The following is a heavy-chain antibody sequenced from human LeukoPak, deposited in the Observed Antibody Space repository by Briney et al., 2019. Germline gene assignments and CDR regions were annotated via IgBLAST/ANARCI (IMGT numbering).Heavy chain of an antibody. Sequence: GGSLRLSCAASGFTFSSYAMSWVRQAPGKGLEWVSAIRGSGGSTYCADSVKGRFTISRDNSKNTLYLQMNSLRAEDTAVYYCAKSQYTIFGALTSSRDYYYMDVWGKGTTVTVSS. CDR1: GFTFSSYA. CDR2: IRGSGGST. V-gene: IGHV3-23*01. D-gene: IGHD3-3*01. J-gene: IGHJ6*03. CDR3: AKSQYTIFGALTSSRDYYYMDV.